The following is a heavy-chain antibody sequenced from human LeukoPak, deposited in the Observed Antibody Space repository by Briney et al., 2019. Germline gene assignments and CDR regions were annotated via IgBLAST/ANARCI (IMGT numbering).Heavy chain of an antibody. Sequence: SETLSLTCTVSGGSISSYYWSWIRQPPGKGLEWIGYIYYSGSTNYNPSLKSRVTISVDTSKNQFSLKLSSVTAADTAVYYCARGLGFSGWYAPHYYFDYWGQGTLVTASS. CDR2: IYYSGST. J-gene: IGHJ4*02. V-gene: IGHV4-59*01. D-gene: IGHD6-19*01. CDR1: GGSISSYY. CDR3: ARGLGFSGWYAPHYYFDY.